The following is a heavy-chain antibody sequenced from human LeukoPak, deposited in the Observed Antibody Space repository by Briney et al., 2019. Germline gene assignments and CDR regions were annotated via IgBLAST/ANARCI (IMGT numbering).Heavy chain of an antibody. J-gene: IGHJ4*02. CDR1: SGSIYSSSYY. CDR3: ARGMKYSSSWYGRFDY. V-gene: IGHV4-61*01. Sequence: SETLSLTCTVSSGSIYSSSYYWSWIRQPPGKGLEWIVYIYYSGSTNYNPSLKSRVTISVDTSKNQFSLKLSSVTAADTAVYYCARGMKYSSSWYGRFDYWGQGTLVTVSS. D-gene: IGHD6-13*01. CDR2: IYYSGST.